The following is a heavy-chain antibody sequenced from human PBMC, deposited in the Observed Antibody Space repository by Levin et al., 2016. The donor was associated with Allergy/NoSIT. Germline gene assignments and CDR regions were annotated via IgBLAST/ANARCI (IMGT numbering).Heavy chain of an antibody. J-gene: IGHJ4*02. V-gene: IGHV2-5*02. CDR3: AHSYSSSLPFDY. D-gene: IGHD6-6*01. Sequence: WIRQPPGKALEWLALIYWDDDKRYSPSLKSRLTITKDTSKNQVVLTMTNMDPVDTATYYCAHSYSSSLPFDYWGQGTLVTVSS. CDR2: IYWDDDK.